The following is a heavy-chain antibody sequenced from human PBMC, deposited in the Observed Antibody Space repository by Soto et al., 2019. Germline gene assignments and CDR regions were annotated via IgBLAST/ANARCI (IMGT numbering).Heavy chain of an antibody. J-gene: IGHJ6*02. CDR3: ARSLGVYYGMDV. V-gene: IGHV1-18*01. D-gene: IGHD2-8*01. CDR1: GYTFTIYG. CDR2: ISAYNGNT. Sequence: QVQLVQSGAEVKKPGASVKVSCKASGYTFTIYGISSVRQAPGQGLEWMGGISAYNGNTNYAQKLQCRVTMTTDTSTSTAYMERRSLRSDDTAVYHCARSLGVYYGMDVWGQGTTVTVSS.